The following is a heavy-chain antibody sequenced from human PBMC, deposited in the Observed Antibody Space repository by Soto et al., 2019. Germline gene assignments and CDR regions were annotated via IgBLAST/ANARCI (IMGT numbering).Heavy chain of an antibody. D-gene: IGHD1-1*01. CDR2: IYNSGRY. CDR1: GGFI. Sequence: SETLSLTCTVSGGFIWGWIRQSPDKGLEWIGYIYNSGRYNYNPSLESRLTISIDTSKNQFSLRLASVTAADTAVYYCARTLPNRQPFDSWSQGPLVTVSS. CDR3: ARTLPNRQPFDS. V-gene: IGHV4-59*01. J-gene: IGHJ4*02.